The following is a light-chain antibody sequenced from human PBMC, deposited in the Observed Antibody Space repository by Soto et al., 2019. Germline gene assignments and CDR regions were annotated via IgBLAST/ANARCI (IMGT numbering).Light chain of an antibody. Sequence: QSVLTQSPSASGNPGQRVTISCSGSTSNIGSNTVNWYLQLPGTAPKLLIYTNNQRPSGVPDRFSGSKSGTSASLAISGLQSEDEADYYCATWDGAMNAWVFGGGTKLTVL. CDR3: ATWDGAMNAWV. CDR1: TSNIGSNT. J-gene: IGLJ3*02. V-gene: IGLV1-44*01. CDR2: TNN.